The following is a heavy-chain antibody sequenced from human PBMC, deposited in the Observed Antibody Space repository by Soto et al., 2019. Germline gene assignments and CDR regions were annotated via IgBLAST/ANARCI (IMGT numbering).Heavy chain of an antibody. V-gene: IGHV3-48*02. CDR2: ISIGSSTI. D-gene: IGHD2-8*01. J-gene: IGHJ5*02. CDR1: GFTFSSYS. Sequence: GGSLRLSCAASGFTFSSYSMNWARQAPGKGLEWVSYISIGSSTIYYADSVKGRFTISRDDAKNSLYLQMNSLRDEDTAVYYCARDNGMAGSFDPWGQGTLVTVSS. CDR3: ARDNGMAGSFDP.